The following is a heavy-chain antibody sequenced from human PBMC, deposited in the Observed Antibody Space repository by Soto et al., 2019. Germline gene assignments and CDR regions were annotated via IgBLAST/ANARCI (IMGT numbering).Heavy chain of an antibody. CDR3: ARDLRHMYYYYGMDV. CDR1: GYTFTGYY. V-gene: IGHV1-2*02. CDR2: INPNSGGT. Sequence: ASVKVSCKASGYTFTGYYMHWVRQAPGQGLEWMGWINPNSGGTNYARKFQGRVTMTRDTSISTAYMELSRLRSDDTAVYYCARDLRHMYYYYGMDVWGQGTTVTVSS. D-gene: IGHD2-21*01. J-gene: IGHJ6*02.